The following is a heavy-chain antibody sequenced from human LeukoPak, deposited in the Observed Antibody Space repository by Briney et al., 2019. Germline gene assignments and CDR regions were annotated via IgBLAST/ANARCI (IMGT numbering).Heavy chain of an antibody. Sequence: GSLRLSCTASGFTFRNYDMHWVRQTTEKGLEWVSGIGTQDDTFYPDSVKGRFTISRENAKNSFYLQMNSLRAGDTAVYYCARGRFVLVPSLERWYFDLWGRGTLVTVSS. D-gene: IGHD2-8*02. V-gene: IGHV3-13*01. J-gene: IGHJ2*01. CDR1: GFTFRNYD. CDR3: ARGRFVLVPSLERWYFDL. CDR2: IGTQDDT.